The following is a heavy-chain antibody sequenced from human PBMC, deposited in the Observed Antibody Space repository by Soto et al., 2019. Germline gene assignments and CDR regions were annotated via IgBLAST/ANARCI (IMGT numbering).Heavy chain of an antibody. Sequence: SETLSLTCTVSGGSISSGGYYWSWIRQHPGTGLEWIGYLYYSGSTYYNPSLKSRVTISVDTSKNQFSLKLSSVTAADTAIYYCARGKVVVVAATTDYGMDVWGQGTTVTVSS. J-gene: IGHJ6*02. D-gene: IGHD2-15*01. CDR1: GGSISSGGYY. V-gene: IGHV4-31*03. CDR2: LYYSGST. CDR3: ARGKVVVVAATTDYGMDV.